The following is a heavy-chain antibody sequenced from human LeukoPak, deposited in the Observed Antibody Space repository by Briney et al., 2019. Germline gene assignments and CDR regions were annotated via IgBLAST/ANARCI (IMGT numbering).Heavy chain of an antibody. CDR3: ARGTVTAPDY. D-gene: IGHD2-21*02. CDR1: GFSVSNTY. V-gene: IGHV3-53*01. J-gene: IGHJ4*02. Sequence: GSLRLSCAASGFSVSNTYMSWVRQAPGKGLEWVSIIYSGGNTYYADSVKGRFTISRDNSKNTLYLQMNRLRPEDTAVYYCARGTVTAPDYWGQGTLVTVSS. CDR2: IYSGGNT.